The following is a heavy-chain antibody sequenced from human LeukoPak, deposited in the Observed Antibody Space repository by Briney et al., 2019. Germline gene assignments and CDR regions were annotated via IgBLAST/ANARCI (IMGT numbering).Heavy chain of an antibody. CDR3: ARDVVGDYDPMDV. J-gene: IGHJ6*02. D-gene: IGHD4-17*01. CDR2: TNSDGSST. CDR1: GFTFSSYW. Sequence: GGSLRLSCAASGFTFSSYWIHWVRQAPGKGLVWVSRTNSDGSSTTYADSVKGRFTISRDNAKNTLHLQMNSLRVEDTAVYYCARDVVGDYDPMDVWGQGTTVTVPS. V-gene: IGHV3-74*01.